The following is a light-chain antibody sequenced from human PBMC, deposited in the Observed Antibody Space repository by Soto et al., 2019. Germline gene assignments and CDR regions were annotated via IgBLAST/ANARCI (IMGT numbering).Light chain of an antibody. J-gene: IGKJ1*01. CDR3: QQYNNWPPDRT. V-gene: IGKV3-15*01. CDR1: QSVGSN. Sequence: EIVMTQSTATLSVSPGERATLSCRASQSVGSNLAWYQQKPGQAPRLLIYGASTMAIGIPARFSGSGSGTEFTLTISSLQSEDFAIDFCQQYNNWPPDRTFGQGTKVEIK. CDR2: GAS.